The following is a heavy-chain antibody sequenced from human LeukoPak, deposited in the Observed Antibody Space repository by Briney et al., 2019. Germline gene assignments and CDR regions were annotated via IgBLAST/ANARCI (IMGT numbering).Heavy chain of an antibody. CDR2: ISSSSSYI. V-gene: IGHV3-21*03. CDR1: GFTFSSYS. Sequence: KPGGSLRLSCAASGFTFSSYSMNWVRQAPGKGLEWVSSISSSSSYIYYADSVKGRFTISRDNAKNSLYLQMNSLKTEDTAVYYCTTGRIRNYYDSSGGTPVNDYWGQGTLVTVSS. D-gene: IGHD3-22*01. J-gene: IGHJ4*02. CDR3: TTGRIRNYYDSSGGTPVNDY.